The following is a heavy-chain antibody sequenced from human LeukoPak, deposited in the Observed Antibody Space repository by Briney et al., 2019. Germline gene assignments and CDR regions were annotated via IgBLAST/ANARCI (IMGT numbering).Heavy chain of an antibody. V-gene: IGHV4-59*08. CDR2: IYYSGST. CDR1: GGSISSYY. CDR3: ARGLRIVGASDY. Sequence: SSETLSLTCTVSGGSISSYYWSWIRQPPGKGLEWIGYIYYSGSTNYNPSLKSRVTISVDTSKNQFSLKLSSVTAADTAVYYCARGLRIVGASDYWGQGTLVTVSS. D-gene: IGHD1-26*01. J-gene: IGHJ4*02.